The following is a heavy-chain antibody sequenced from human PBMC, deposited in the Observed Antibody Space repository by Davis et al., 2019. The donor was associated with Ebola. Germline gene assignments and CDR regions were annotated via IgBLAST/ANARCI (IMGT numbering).Heavy chain of an antibody. Sequence: PGRPLRPSCAAPGFTFSSHGMHWVRQAPGKGLEWVAVIWYDGSNKYYADSVKGRFTISRDKSKNTLYLQMNSLRAEDTAVYYGARLGCGGDCLRYYYYGMDVWGQGTTVTVSS. D-gene: IGHD2-21*02. CDR1: GFTFSSHG. CDR2: IWYDGSNK. CDR3: ARLGCGGDCLRYYYYGMDV. J-gene: IGHJ6*02. V-gene: IGHV3-33*01.